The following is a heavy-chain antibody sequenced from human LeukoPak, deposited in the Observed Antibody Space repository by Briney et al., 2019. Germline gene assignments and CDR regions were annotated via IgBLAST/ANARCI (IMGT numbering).Heavy chain of an antibody. CDR1: GFTFSNYA. D-gene: IGHD3-22*01. J-gene: IGHJ4*02. CDR2: ISGSGGST. CDR3: AKDPYYYDTSGYNGDY. Sequence: GGSLRLSCAASGFTFSNYAMSWVRQAPGKGLEWVSSISGSGGSTYYADSVKGRFTISRDNSKNPLFLQMNSLRAEDTAVYYCAKDPYYYDTSGYNGDYWGQGTLVTVSS. V-gene: IGHV3-23*01.